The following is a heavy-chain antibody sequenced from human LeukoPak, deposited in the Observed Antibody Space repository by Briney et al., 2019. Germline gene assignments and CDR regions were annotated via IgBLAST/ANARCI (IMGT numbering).Heavy chain of an antibody. Sequence: PSETLSLTCSVSGYSIRSGYSWGWIRQPPGKGLEWIGSISHSGNTYCNPSLKSRVTISLDTSKNQFSLKLNSVTAADTAVYFCARSMISMLKVNWFDPWGQGTLVTVSS. CDR3: ARSMISMLKVNWFDP. J-gene: IGHJ5*02. CDR1: GYSIRSGYS. CDR2: ISHSGNT. D-gene: IGHD3-16*01. V-gene: IGHV4-38-2*01.